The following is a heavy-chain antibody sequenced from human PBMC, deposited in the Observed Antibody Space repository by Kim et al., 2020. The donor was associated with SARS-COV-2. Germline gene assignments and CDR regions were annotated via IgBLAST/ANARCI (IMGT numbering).Heavy chain of an antibody. CDR2: MNPNSGNT. Sequence: ASVKVSCKASGYTFTSYDINWVRQATGQGLEWMGWMNPNSGNTGYAQKFQGRVTMTRNTSISTAYMELSSLRSEDTAVYYCAVGLDGSGWYLGVSDWGQGTLVTVSS. CDR1: GYTFTSYD. J-gene: IGHJ4*02. V-gene: IGHV1-8*01. CDR3: AVGLDGSGWYLGVSD. D-gene: IGHD6-19*01.